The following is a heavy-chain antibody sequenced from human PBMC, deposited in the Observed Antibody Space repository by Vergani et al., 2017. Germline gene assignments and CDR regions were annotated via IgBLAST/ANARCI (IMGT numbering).Heavy chain of an antibody. D-gene: IGHD1-26*01. CDR1: GFRFSTYA. Sequence: EVQLLESGGSLKQPGGSVRLSCAASGFRFSTYAMHWVREAPGKGMEWVSELTGGGGSTYYADSFKGRFIISRDNSRDTLYLQMKSLRPEDTPTYYCVRDAGSYENFFDSWGQGTLVTVSS. CDR2: LTGGGGST. J-gene: IGHJ4*02. CDR3: VRDAGSYENFFDS. V-gene: IGHV3-23*01.